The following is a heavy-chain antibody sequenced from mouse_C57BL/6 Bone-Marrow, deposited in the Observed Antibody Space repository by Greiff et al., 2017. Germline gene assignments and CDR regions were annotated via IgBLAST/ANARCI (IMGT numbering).Heavy chain of an antibody. J-gene: IGHJ4*01. CDR1: GYTFTSYW. Sequence: QVQLKESGAELVKPGASVKLSCKASGYTFTSYWMHWVKQRPGQGLEWIGMIHPNSGSTNYNEKFKSKATLTVDKSSSTAYMQLSSLTSEDSAVYYCARSGDYDGGDYAMDYWGQGTSVTVSS. V-gene: IGHV1-64*01. D-gene: IGHD2-4*01. CDR3: ARSGDYDGGDYAMDY. CDR2: IHPNSGST.